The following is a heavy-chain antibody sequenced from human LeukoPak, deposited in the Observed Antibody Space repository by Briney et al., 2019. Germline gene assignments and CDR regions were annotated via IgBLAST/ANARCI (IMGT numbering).Heavy chain of an antibody. CDR2: ISYDGSNK. CDR1: GFTFSSYG. D-gene: IGHD4-17*01. J-gene: IGHJ4*02. Sequence: GALRLSCAASGFTFSSYGMHWVRQAPGKGLEWVAVISYDGSNKYYADSVKGRFTISRDNSKNTLYLQMNSLRAEDTAVYYCAKDGPYGDYIDYWGQGILVTVSS. CDR3: AKDGPYGDYIDY. V-gene: IGHV3-30*18.